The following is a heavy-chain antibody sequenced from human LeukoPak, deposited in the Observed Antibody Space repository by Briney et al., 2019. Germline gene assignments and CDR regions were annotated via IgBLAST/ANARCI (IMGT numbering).Heavy chain of an antibody. D-gene: IGHD3-22*01. Sequence: PGRSLRLSCAASGFTFSSYAMHWVRQAPGKGLEWVAVISYDGSNKYYADSVKGRFTISRDNSKNTLYLQMNSLRAEDTAVYYCARGKGIDSSGYYFDYWGQGTLVTVSS. V-gene: IGHV3-30*04. CDR2: ISYDGSNK. J-gene: IGHJ4*02. CDR3: ARGKGIDSSGYYFDY. CDR1: GFTFSSYA.